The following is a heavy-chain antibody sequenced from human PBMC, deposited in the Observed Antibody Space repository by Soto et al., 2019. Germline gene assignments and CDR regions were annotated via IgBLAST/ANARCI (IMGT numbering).Heavy chain of an antibody. CDR3: KSSFSLVASERNWFNP. CDR2: INAGNGNT. J-gene: IGHJ5*02. Sequence: ASVKVSCKASGYTFTSYAIHWVRQAPGQRLEWMGWINAGNGNTKYSQKFQGRVTITRDTSASTAYMQMNSLKTEDTAVYYCKSSFSLVASERNWFNPWGQETLFTVS. V-gene: IGHV1-3*01. D-gene: IGHD2-15*01. CDR1: GYTFTSYA.